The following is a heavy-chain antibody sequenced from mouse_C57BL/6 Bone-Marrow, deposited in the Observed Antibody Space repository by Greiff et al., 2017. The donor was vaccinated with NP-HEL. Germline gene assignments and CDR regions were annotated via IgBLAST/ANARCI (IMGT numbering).Heavy chain of an antibody. V-gene: IGHV3-6*01. J-gene: IGHJ2*01. Sequence: DVKLQESGPGLVKPSQSLSLTCSVTGYSITSGYYWNWIRRFPGNKLEWVGSISYDGSNNYSPSLKNRISITRYTSKNQFFLKLNSVTAEDTATYYCARAYCNYLDYGGQGTTLTVTS. CDR1: GYSITSGYY. CDR2: ISYDGSN. CDR3: ARAYCNYLDY. D-gene: IGHD5-1-1*01.